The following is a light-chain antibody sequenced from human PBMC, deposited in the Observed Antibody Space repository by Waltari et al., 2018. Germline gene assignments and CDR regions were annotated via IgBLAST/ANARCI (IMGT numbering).Light chain of an antibody. J-gene: IGKJ4*01. Sequence: EIVLTQSPATLSLSPGERATPSCRASQSVSSYLAWYQQKPGQAPRLLNYDASNRATGIPARFSGSGSGTDFTLTISSLEPEDFAVYYCQQRSNLLTFGGGTKVEIK. CDR2: DAS. CDR1: QSVSSY. CDR3: QQRSNLLT. V-gene: IGKV3-11*01.